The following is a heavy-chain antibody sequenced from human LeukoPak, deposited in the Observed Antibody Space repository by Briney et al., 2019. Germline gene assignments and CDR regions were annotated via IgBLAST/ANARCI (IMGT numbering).Heavy chain of an antibody. CDR2: TRNKAKGHTT. V-gene: IGHV3-72*01. Sequence: PGGSLRLFCEVSGLSFSDYYIDWVRQAPGRGLEWVGRTRNKAKGHTTEYAASLEGRFTISRDGSKNSVYLQMNSLKIEDTDVYYCTRVGYYDRNGDSIDALDIWGQGTWVTVSS. CDR1: GLSFSDYY. D-gene: IGHD3-22*01. J-gene: IGHJ3*02. CDR3: TRVGYYDRNGDSIDALDI.